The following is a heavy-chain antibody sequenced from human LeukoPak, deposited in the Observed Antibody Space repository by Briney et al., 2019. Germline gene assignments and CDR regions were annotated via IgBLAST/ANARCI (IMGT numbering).Heavy chain of an antibody. CDR1: GFTFSSYW. Sequence: GGSLRLSCAASGFTFSSYWMHWVRQAPGKGLVWVSRINSDGSSTSYADSVKGRFTISRDNAKNTLYLQMNSLRAEDTAVYYCARGGPYYYDSIGNYSDYWGQGTLVTVSS. CDR2: INSDGSST. J-gene: IGHJ4*02. CDR3: ARGGPYYYDSIGNYSDY. D-gene: IGHD3-22*01. V-gene: IGHV3-74*01.